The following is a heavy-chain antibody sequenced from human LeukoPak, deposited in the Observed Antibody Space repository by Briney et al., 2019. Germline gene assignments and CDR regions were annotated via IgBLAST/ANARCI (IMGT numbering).Heavy chain of an antibody. D-gene: IGHD3-9*01. CDR2: ISSSSSYI. CDR3: ARGILTGYTLYYFDY. V-gene: IGHV3-21*01. Sequence: PGGSLRLSCAASGFTFSSYSMNWVRQAPGKGLEWVSSISSSSSYIYYADSVKGRFTISRDNAKNSLYLQMNSLRAEDTAVYYCARGILTGYTLYYFDYWGQGTLVTVSS. CDR1: GFTFSSYS. J-gene: IGHJ4*02.